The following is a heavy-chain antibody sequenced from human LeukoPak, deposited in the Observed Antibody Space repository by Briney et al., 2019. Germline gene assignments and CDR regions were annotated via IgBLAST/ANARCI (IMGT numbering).Heavy chain of an antibody. Sequence: PGRSLRLSCAASGFTFSSYGMHWVRQAPGKGLEWVAVIWYDGSNKYYADSVKGRFTISRDNSKNTLYLQMNSLRAEDAAVYYCARGYGSGYLFDYWGQGTLVTVSS. CDR3: ARGYGSGYLFDY. CDR2: IWYDGSNK. D-gene: IGHD3-22*01. CDR1: GFTFSSYG. J-gene: IGHJ4*02. V-gene: IGHV3-33*01.